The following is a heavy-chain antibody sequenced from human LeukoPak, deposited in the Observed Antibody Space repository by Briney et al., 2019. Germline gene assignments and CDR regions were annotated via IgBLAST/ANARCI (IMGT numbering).Heavy chain of an antibody. Sequence: GGSLRLSCAASGFTFSSYEMNWVRQAPGKGLEWVSYISSSGSTIYYADSVKGRFTISRDNSKNTLHLQMNSLRAEDTAVYYCARAIVPLYISGWYYFDYWGQGTLVTVSS. CDR3: ARAIVPLYISGWYYFDY. D-gene: IGHD6-19*01. J-gene: IGHJ4*02. V-gene: IGHV3-48*03. CDR2: ISSSGSTI. CDR1: GFTFSSYE.